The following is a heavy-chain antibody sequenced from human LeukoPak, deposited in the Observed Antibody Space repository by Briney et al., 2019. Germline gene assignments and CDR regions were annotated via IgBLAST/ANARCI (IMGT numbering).Heavy chain of an antibody. J-gene: IGHJ4*02. CDR1: GGSISSYY. CDR3: ARGLGGASYFDY. Sequence: SETLSLTCTVSGGSISSYYWSWIRQPPGKGLEWIGYIYYSGSTNYNPSLKSRVTISVDTSKNQFSLMLSSVTAADTAVYYCARGLGGASYFDYWGQGTLVTVSS. V-gene: IGHV4-59*01. D-gene: IGHD1-26*01. CDR2: IYYSGST.